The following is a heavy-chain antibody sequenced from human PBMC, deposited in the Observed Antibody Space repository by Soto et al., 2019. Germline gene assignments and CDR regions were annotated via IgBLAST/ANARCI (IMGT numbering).Heavy chain of an antibody. V-gene: IGHV3-23*01. Sequence: PGGSLRLSCAASGFTFSSYAMSWVRQAPGKGLEWVSAISGSGGSTYYADSVKGRFTISRDNSKNTLYLQMNSLRAEDTAVYYCAKGFDPYDSSGYNLNFDYWGQGTLVTVSS. CDR2: ISGSGGST. J-gene: IGHJ4*02. CDR1: GFTFSSYA. CDR3: AKGFDPYDSSGYNLNFDY. D-gene: IGHD3-22*01.